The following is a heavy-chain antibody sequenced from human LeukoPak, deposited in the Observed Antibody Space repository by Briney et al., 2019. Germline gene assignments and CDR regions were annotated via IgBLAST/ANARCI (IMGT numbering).Heavy chain of an antibody. V-gene: IGHV3-48*03. CDR2: ISSSGRTI. J-gene: IGHJ4*02. CDR3: SSGTYFYYFAY. D-gene: IGHD1-26*01. CDR1: GFTFSRYE. Sequence: GGXLRLSCAASGFTFSRYEMKGGRQGPGKGGGGVSYISSSGRTIYYADSVKGGFTISRDKAKKSLYMQIKRQRAEGTAVYFCSSGTYFYYFAYWGQGTLVTVSS.